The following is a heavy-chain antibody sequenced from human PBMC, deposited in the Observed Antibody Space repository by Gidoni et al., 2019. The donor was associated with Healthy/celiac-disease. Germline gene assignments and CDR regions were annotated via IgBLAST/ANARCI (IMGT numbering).Heavy chain of an antibody. V-gene: IGHV5-51*01. CDR3: ARVDTAMVRPHYYYYGMDV. D-gene: IGHD5-18*01. CDR2: IYPGDSDT. Sequence: EVQLVQSGAEVKKPGESLKISCKGSGYSFTSYWIGWVRQMPGKGLERMGIIYPGDSDTRYSPSFQGQVTISADKSISTAYLQWSSLKASDTAMYYCARVDTAMVRPHYYYYGMDVWGQGTTVTVSS. J-gene: IGHJ6*02. CDR1: GYSFTSYW.